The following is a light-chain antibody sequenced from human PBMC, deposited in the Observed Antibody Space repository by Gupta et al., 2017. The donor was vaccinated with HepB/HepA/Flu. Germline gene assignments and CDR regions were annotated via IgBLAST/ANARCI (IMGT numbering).Light chain of an antibody. CDR2: KDS. CDR1: AFPKQY. Sequence: SYELTQPPSVSVSPGQTARITCSGDAFPKQYAYWYQKKPGQAPVLVIYKDSERPSGIPERFSGSSSGTTVTLTISGVQAEDEADYYCQSADSSGTYGVFGGGTKLTVL. V-gene: IGLV3-25*03. CDR3: QSADSSGTYGV. J-gene: IGLJ3*02.